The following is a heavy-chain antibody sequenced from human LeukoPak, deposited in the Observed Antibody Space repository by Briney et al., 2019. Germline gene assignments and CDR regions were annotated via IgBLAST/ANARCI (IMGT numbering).Heavy chain of an antibody. CDR3: AKDRNAYGSGSYLFAGDY. CDR2: ISGSGGST. Sequence: GGSLRLSCAASGFTFSSYDMSWVRQAPGKGPEWVSTISGSGGSTYYADSVKGRFTISRDNSKNTLYLQMNSLRAEDTAVYYCAKDRNAYGSGSYLFAGDYWGQGTLVTVSS. D-gene: IGHD3-10*01. CDR1: GFTFSSYD. V-gene: IGHV3-23*01. J-gene: IGHJ4*02.